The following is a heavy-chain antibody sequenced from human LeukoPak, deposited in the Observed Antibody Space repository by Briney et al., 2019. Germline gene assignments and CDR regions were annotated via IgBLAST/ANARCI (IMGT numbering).Heavy chain of an antibody. D-gene: IGHD3-9*01. CDR3: ARGVGYYDILTGYFFDP. V-gene: IGHV3-74*01. J-gene: IGHJ5*02. CDR1: GFTFSSYW. CDR2: INSDGSST. Sequence: GGSLRLSCAASGFTFSSYWMHWVRQAPGKGLVWVSRINSDGSSTSYADSVKGRFTISRDNAKNTPYLQMNSLRAEDTAVYYCARGVGYYDILTGYFFDPWGQGTLVTVSS.